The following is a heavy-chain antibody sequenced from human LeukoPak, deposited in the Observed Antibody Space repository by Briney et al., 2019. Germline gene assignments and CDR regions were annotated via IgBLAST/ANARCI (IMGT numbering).Heavy chain of an antibody. CDR3: AKSGSSYYSYYYMDV. J-gene: IGHJ6*03. CDR1: GFTFSTFA. V-gene: IGHV3-23*01. Sequence: GGSLRLSCAASGFTFSTFAMNWVRRAPGEGLEWVSSINARDSTYYADSVKGCFTISRDNSKNTLYLQMNSLRAEDTAVYFCAKSGSSYYSYYYMDVWGKGTTVTVSS. D-gene: IGHD2-15*01. CDR2: INARDST.